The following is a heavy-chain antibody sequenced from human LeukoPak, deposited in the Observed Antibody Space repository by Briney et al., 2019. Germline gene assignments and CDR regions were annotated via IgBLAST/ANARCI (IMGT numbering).Heavy chain of an antibody. D-gene: IGHD3-10*01. CDR3: AKVAKYYYGSETYYFFEH. J-gene: IGHJ4*02. CDR1: GGTFSSYA. CDR2: IIPIFGTA. V-gene: IGHV1-69*13. Sequence: SVKVSCKASGGTFSSYAISWVRQAPGQGLEWMGGIIPIFGTANYAQKFQGRVTITADESTSTAYMELSSLRSEDTAVYYCAKVAKYYYGSETYYFFEHWGQGTPVTASS.